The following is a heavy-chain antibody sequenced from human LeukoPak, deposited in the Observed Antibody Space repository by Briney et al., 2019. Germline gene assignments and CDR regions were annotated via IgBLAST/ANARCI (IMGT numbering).Heavy chain of an antibody. CDR3: ARCQSSSGGYAFDI. J-gene: IGHJ3*02. CDR1: GGSISSGGYY. CDR2: IYHSGST. Sequence: SETLSLTCTVSGGSISSGGYYWSWIRQPPGKGLEWIGYIYHSGSTYYNPSLKSRVTISVDRSKNQFSLKLSSVTAADTAVYYWARCQSSSGGYAFDIGAKGKMVTVSS. D-gene: IGHD6-13*01. V-gene: IGHV4-30-2*01.